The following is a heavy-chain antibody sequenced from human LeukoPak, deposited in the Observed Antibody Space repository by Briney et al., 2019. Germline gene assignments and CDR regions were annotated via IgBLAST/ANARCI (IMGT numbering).Heavy chain of an antibody. CDR1: GFTFDDYA. CDR2: ITWNSGSM. Sequence: GGSLRLSCAASGFTFDDYAMHWVRQAPGKGLEWVSGITWNSGSMGYADSVKGRLTISRDNGKKCLNLQMNSLRAEDTALYYCAKDGGDGYNNYRGRNFQHWGQGTLVTVSS. D-gene: IGHD5-24*01. V-gene: IGHV3-9*01. J-gene: IGHJ1*01. CDR3: AKDGGDGYNNYRGRNFQH.